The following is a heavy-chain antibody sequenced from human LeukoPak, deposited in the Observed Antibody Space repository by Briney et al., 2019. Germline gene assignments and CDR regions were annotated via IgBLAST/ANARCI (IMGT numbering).Heavy chain of an antibody. J-gene: IGHJ1*01. CDR1: GDSISSYY. V-gene: IGHV4-4*07. Sequence: SETLSLTRTVSGDSISSYYWSWIRQPAGKGLEWIGLIYTSGTTNYNPSPKSRVTMSVDTSKNHFSLKLSSVTAADTAVYYCARDGGLRDLQHWGQGTLVIVSS. CDR2: IYTSGTT. D-gene: IGHD5-12*01. CDR3: ARDGGLRDLQH.